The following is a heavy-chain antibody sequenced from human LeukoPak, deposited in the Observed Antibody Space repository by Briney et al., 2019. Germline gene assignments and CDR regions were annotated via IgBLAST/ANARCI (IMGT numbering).Heavy chain of an antibody. Sequence: SVKVSCKASGGTFSSYAISWVRQAPGQGLEWMGGIIPIFGTANYAQKFQGRVTITADESTSTAYTELSSLRSEDTAVYYCALKVGATWGTGWYFDYWGQGTLVTVSS. CDR3: ALKVGATWGTGWYFDY. D-gene: IGHD1-26*01. CDR1: GGTFSSYA. J-gene: IGHJ4*02. CDR2: IIPIFGTA. V-gene: IGHV1-69*01.